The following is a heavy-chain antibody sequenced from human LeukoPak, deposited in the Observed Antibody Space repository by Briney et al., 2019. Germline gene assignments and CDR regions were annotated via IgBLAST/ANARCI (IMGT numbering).Heavy chain of an antibody. V-gene: IGHV4-4*02. Sequence: SGTLSLTCAVSGGSISSSNWWSWVRQPPGKGLEWIGEIYHSGSTNYNPSLKSRVTISVDKSKNQFSLKLSSVTAADTAVYYCARAYYYGSGSYESDAFDIWGQGTMVTVSS. CDR2: IYHSGST. CDR3: ARAYYYGSGSYESDAFDI. D-gene: IGHD3-10*01. CDR1: GGSISSSNW. J-gene: IGHJ3*02.